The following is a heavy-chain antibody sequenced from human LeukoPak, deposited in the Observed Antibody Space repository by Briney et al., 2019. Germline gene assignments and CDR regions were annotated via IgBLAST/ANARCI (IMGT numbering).Heavy chain of an antibody. CDR1: GFTFSSYE. J-gene: IGHJ4*02. CDR3: ARGTPNYYGSGSYYND. Sequence: GGSLRLSCAASGFTFSSYEMNWVRQAPGKGLEWVSYISSSGSTIYYADSVKGRFTISRDNAKNSLYLQMNSLGAEDTAVYYCARGTPNYYGSGSYYNDWGQGTLVTVSS. D-gene: IGHD3-10*01. V-gene: IGHV3-48*03. CDR2: ISSSGSTI.